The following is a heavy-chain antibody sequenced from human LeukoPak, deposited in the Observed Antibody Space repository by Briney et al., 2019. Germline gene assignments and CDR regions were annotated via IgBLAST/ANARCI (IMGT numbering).Heavy chain of an antibody. CDR2: ISGSGGNT. Sequence: PGGSLRLSCAASGFTFSSYGMSWVRRAPGKGLEWVSGISGSGGNTYYADSVKGRFTISRDNSQNTLYLQMNTLGAEDTAVYYCAKASSGYHFDYWGQGTLVTVSA. D-gene: IGHD5-12*01. V-gene: IGHV3-23*01. CDR3: AKASSGYHFDY. CDR1: GFTFSSYG. J-gene: IGHJ4*02.